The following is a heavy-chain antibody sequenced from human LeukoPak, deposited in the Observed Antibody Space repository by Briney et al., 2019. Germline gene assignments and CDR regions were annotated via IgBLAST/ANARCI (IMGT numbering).Heavy chain of an antibody. V-gene: IGHV1-24*01. CDR3: ATGKRSNDAFDI. CDR1: GCTLTEFS. Sequence: ASLKDSCQLSGCTLTEFSMHWVRQAPGKTLAWKGKFDTGDAETISAHKFQGRLTMTEDRSTDTAYMELSSLRSEDTAVYYCATGKRSNDAFDIWGQGTLVTVSS. J-gene: IGHJ3*02. CDR2: FDTGDAET. D-gene: IGHD1-1*01.